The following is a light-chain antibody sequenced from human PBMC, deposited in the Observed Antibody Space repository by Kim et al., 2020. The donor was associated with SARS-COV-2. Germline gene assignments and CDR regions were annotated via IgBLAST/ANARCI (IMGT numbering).Light chain of an antibody. CDR2: GAY. CDR1: QSVSTN. CDR3: QQYNNWPPRIT. J-gene: IGKJ3*01. Sequence: EIVMTQSPVTLSVSPGERATLSCRASQSVSTNFAWYQQKPGQALRLLIYGAYTRAAGVPARFSCSGSGTEFTLTISSLQSEDFAIYYCQQYNNWPPRITFGPGTKVDIK. V-gene: IGKV3-15*01.